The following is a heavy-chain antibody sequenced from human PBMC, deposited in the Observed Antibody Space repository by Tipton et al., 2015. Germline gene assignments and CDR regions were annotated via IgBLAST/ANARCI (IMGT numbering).Heavy chain of an antibody. CDR1: GFTFSNYA. D-gene: IGHD2-15*01. V-gene: IGHV3-23*01. CDR3: ARVEGGYCFGGSCYS. CDR2: ISASGRST. Sequence: SLRLSCAASGFTFSNYAMNWVRQAPGKGLEWVSAISASGRSTYYADSVQGRFTISRDNSQNTVSLQMNSLRVEDTAVYYCARVEGGYCFGGSCYSWGQGTLVTVSS. J-gene: IGHJ4*02.